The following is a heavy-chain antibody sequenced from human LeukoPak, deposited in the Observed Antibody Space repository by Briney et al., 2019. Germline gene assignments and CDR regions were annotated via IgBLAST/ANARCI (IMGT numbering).Heavy chain of an antibody. CDR2: IYYSGST. D-gene: IGHD3-9*01. Sequence: SETLSLTCTVSGGSISSSSYYWGWIRQPPGKGLEWIGSIYYSGSTYYNPSLKSRVTISVDTSKNQFSLKLSSVTAADTAVYYCARDHYYDILTGYLHYFDYWGQGTLVTVSS. CDR1: GGSISSSSYY. CDR3: ARDHYYDILTGYLHYFDY. J-gene: IGHJ4*02. V-gene: IGHV4-39*07.